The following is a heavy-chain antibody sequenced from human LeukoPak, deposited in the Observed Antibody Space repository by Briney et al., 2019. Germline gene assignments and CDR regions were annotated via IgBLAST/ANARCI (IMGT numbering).Heavy chain of an antibody. CDR2: INPSGGST. Sequence: ASVKVSCKASGYTFTSYYMHWVRQAPGQGLEWMGIINPSGGSTSYAQKFQGRVTMTRDTSTSTVYMELSSLRSEDAAVYYCARETMVRGVTEQGYDYWGQGTLVTVPS. D-gene: IGHD3-10*01. CDR3: ARETMVRGVTEQGYDY. V-gene: IGHV1-46*01. CDR1: GYTFTSYY. J-gene: IGHJ4*02.